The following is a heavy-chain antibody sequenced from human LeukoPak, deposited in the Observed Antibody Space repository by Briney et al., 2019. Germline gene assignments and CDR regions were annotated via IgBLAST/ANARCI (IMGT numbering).Heavy chain of an antibody. V-gene: IGHV1-2*02. CDR3: ARDWKYDFWSGRYYYYYYMDV. D-gene: IGHD3-3*01. CDR1: GYTFTGYY. CDR2: INPNSGGT. Sequence: ASVKVSCKASGYTFTGYYMHWVRQAPGQGLEWMGWINPNSGGTNYAQKFQGRVTMTRDTSISTAYMELSRLRSDDTAVYYCARDWKYDFWSGRYYYYYYMDVWGKGTTVTVSS. J-gene: IGHJ6*03.